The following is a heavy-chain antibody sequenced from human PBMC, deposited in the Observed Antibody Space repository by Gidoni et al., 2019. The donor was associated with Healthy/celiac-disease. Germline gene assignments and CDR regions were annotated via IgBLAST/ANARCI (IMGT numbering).Heavy chain of an antibody. CDR3: AKEYRDSSGWYVVGY. Sequence: EVQLVESGGGLVQPGRSLRLSCAASGFTFDDYAMHWVRQAPGKGLEWVSGISWNSGSIGYADSVKGRFTISRDNAKNSLYLQMNSLRAEDTALYYCAKEYRDSSGWYVVGYWGQGTLVTVSS. CDR2: ISWNSGSI. D-gene: IGHD6-19*01. J-gene: IGHJ4*02. V-gene: IGHV3-9*01. CDR1: GFTFDDYA.